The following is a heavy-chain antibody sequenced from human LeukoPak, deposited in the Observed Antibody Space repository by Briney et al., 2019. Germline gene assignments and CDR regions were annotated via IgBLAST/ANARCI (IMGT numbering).Heavy chain of an antibody. CDR3: AKTIAAATHDAFDI. CDR2: IQNDGSNK. J-gene: IGHJ3*02. CDR1: GFTFSDYG. V-gene: IGHV3-30*02. Sequence: GGSLRLSCVASGFTFSDYGIHWVRQAPGKGLDWVAFIQNDGSNKYYGDSVKGRFTISRDNSKNTLYLQMNSLRAEDTAVYYCAKTIAAATHDAFDIWGQGTMVTVSS. D-gene: IGHD6-13*01.